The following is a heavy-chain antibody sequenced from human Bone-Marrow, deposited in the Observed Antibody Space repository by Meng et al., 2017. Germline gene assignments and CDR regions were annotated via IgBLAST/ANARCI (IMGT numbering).Heavy chain of an antibody. Sequence: ASVKVSCKVSGYTLTELSMHWVRQAPGKGLEWMGGFDPEDGETIYAQKFQGRVTTTADESTSTAYMELSSLRSEDTAVYYCARESLAQLGTVDYWGQGTLVTVSS. V-gene: IGHV1-24*01. CDR3: ARESLAQLGTVDY. CDR2: FDPEDGET. CDR1: GYTLTELS. D-gene: IGHD7-27*01. J-gene: IGHJ4*02.